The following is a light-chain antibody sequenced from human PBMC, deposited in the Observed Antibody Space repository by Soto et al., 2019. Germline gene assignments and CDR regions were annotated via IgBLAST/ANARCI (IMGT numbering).Light chain of an antibody. V-gene: IGKV1-39*01. Sequence: DIQTTQSPSSLSASVGDRVTITCRTSDNIAKYLNWYQQKPGQVPKLLIVAASRLQSGVPTRFSGSGSGTDCTRTINNLQPEDFATYYCQQSYSAPPWTFGQGTKVEVK. CDR2: AAS. CDR3: QQSYSAPPWT. CDR1: DNIAKY. J-gene: IGKJ1*01.